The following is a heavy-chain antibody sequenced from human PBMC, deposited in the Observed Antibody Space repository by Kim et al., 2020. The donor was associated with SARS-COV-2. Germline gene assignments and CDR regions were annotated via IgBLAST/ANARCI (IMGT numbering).Heavy chain of an antibody. J-gene: IGHJ6*02. D-gene: IGHD2-2*01. V-gene: IGHV5-10-1*01. CDR1: GYSFTSYW. Sequence: GESLKISCKGSGYSFTSYWISWVRQMPGKGLEWMGRIDPSDSYTNYSPSFQGHVTISADKSISTAYLQWGSLKASDTAMYYCARLPIATNCSSTSCYVRYYGMDVWGQGTTVTVSS. CDR2: IDPSDSYT. CDR3: ARLPIATNCSSTSCYVRYYGMDV.